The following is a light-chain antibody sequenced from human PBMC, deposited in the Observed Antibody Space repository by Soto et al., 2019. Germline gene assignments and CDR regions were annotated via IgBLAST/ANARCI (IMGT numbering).Light chain of an antibody. V-gene: IGKV3-11*01. CDR2: DAS. J-gene: IGKJ1*01. CDR3: QQRSNWPPWT. CDR1: ESISPW. Sequence: EIVLTQSPATLSLSPGERATLSCRATESISPWLAWYQQRPGQPPRLLIYDASIRATGIPARFSGSGSGTDFTLTISSLEPEDIAVYYCQQRSNWPPWTFGQGTKVEI.